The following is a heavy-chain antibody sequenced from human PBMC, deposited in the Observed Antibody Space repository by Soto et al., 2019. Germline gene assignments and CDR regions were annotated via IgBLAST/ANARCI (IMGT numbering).Heavy chain of an antibody. V-gene: IGHV3-9*01. J-gene: IGHJ5*02. CDR3: VKASTYSSSQGWFDP. D-gene: IGHD6-6*01. Sequence: GGSLRLSCAASGFSFDGYAMNWVRQPPGKGLEWVSGISWNSGNIDYADSVKGRFTISRDNAKNSLYLQMNSLRAEDTALYYCVKASTYSSSQGWFDPWGQGPRGTVAS. CDR2: ISWNSGNI. CDR1: GFSFDGYA.